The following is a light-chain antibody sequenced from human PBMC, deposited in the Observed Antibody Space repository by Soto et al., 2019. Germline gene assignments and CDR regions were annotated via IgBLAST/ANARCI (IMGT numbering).Light chain of an antibody. CDR2: GAS. CDR1: QGIGTY. Sequence: DIQMTQSPSSVSASVGDRVTFTCRASQGIGTYLGWYQQKPGKAPNLLIYGASSLQTGVPSGFSASGSGTDFTLTITSLQPEDFATYFCQQSFTTPLTFGGGTKVDIK. V-gene: IGKV1-12*01. CDR3: QQSFTTPLT. J-gene: IGKJ4*01.